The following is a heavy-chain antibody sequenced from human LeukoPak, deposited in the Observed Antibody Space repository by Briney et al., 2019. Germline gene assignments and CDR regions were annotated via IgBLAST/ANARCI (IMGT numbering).Heavy chain of an antibody. J-gene: IGHJ3*02. CDR2: ISYDGSNK. V-gene: IGHV3-30-3*01. CDR1: GFTFSSYA. CDR3: ARSRGYRSGWPFVI. D-gene: IGHD6-19*01. Sequence: GGSLRLSCAASGFTFSSYAMHWVRQAPGKGLEGGAVISYDGSNKYYADSVKGRFTISRDNSKNTLYLQMNSLRAEDTAVYYCARSRGYRSGWPFVIWGQGTMVTVSS.